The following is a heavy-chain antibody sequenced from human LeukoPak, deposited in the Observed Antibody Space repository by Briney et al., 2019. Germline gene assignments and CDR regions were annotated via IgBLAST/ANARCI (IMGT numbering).Heavy chain of an antibody. D-gene: IGHD1-26*01. J-gene: IGHJ4*02. V-gene: IGHV3-30*02. CDR3: AKDLLSGSYRFDY. CDR2: IRYDGSNK. Sequence: GGFLRLSCAASGFTFSSYGMHWVRQAPGKGLEWVAFIRYDGSNKYYADSVKGRFTISRDNSKNTLYLQMNSLRAEDTAVYYCAKDLLSGSYRFDYWGQGTLVTVSS. CDR1: GFTFSSYG.